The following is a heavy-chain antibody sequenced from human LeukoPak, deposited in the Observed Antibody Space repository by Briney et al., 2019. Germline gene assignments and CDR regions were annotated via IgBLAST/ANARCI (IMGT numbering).Heavy chain of an antibody. V-gene: IGHV4-4*09. CDR3: ARGHHYDFWSGYPPAVGFDY. J-gene: IGHJ4*02. CDR2: IYTSGST. D-gene: IGHD3-3*01. CDR1: GGSISSYY. Sequence: SETLSLTCTVSGGSISSYYWSWIRQPPGKGLEWIGYIYTSGSTNYNPSLKSRVTISVDTSKNQFSLKLSSVTAADTAVYYCARGHHYDFWSGYPPAVGFDYWGQGTLVTVSS.